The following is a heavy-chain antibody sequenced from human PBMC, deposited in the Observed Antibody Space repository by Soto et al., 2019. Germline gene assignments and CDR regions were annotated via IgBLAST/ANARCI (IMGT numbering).Heavy chain of an antibody. CDR3: ARARPNVAPNWFDP. CDR2: INPYSGAT. J-gene: IGHJ5*02. V-gene: IGHV1-2*04. CDR1: GYTFNGYY. Sequence: QVQLVQSGPGVKKPGASVKVSCKASGYTFNGYYIHWVRLAPGQGLEWMGWINPYSGATNYAQKFQDWVTMTGDPSVSTAYLELTTLVSDDTAVYYCARARPNVAPNWFDPWGQGTLVIVSS. D-gene: IGHD5-12*01.